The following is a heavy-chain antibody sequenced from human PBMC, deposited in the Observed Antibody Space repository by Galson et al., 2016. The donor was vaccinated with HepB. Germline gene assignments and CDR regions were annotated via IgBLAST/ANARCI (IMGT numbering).Heavy chain of an antibody. V-gene: IGHV3-74*01. J-gene: IGHJ4*02. D-gene: IGHD3-10*01. Sequence: SLRLSCAASGFSFSAYWMHWVRQAPGKGLVWVSHINSDGTITNYADSVKARFTISTDNAKNTLFLELNILRPEDTAVHYCSRGPEYGWGYLAWWGQGTLVTVSS. CDR1: GFSFSAYW. CDR2: INSDGTIT. CDR3: SRGPEYGWGYLAW.